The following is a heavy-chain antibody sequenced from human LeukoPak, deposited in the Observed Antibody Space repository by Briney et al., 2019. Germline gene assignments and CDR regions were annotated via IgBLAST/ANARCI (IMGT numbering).Heavy chain of an antibody. CDR1: GGSISHDY. CDR2: IYYSGIYYSGST. D-gene: IGHD3-22*01. Sequence: SETLSLTCIVSGGSISHDYWSWIRQPPGKGLEWIGNIYYSGIYYSGSTNYNPSLKSRVTISVDTSKNQFSLKLSSVTAADTAVYYCARITYYYDSSGYYSAFDYWGQGTLVTVSS. J-gene: IGHJ4*02. V-gene: IGHV4-59*01. CDR3: ARITYYYDSSGYYSAFDY.